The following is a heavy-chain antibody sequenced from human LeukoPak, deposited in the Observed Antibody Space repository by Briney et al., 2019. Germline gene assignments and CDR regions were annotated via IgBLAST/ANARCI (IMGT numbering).Heavy chain of an antibody. CDR2: IYSGGST. D-gene: IGHD1-26*01. Sequence: GGSLRLSCAASGFTVSSNYMSWVRQAPGKGLEWLSIIYSGGSTYYAASVKGRFTISRDNSKNTLYLQMNSLRAEDTAVYYCARGYSGSAGGYWGQGTLVTVSS. CDR1: GFTVSSNY. J-gene: IGHJ4*02. CDR3: ARGYSGSAGGY. V-gene: IGHV3-53*01.